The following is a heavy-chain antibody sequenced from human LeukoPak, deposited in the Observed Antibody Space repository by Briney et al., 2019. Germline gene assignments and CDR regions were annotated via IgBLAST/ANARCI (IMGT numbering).Heavy chain of an antibody. CDR2: INHSGST. J-gene: IGHJ4*02. D-gene: IGHD1-26*01. Sequence: SETLSLTCAVYGGSFSGYYWSWIRQPPGKGLEWIGEINHSGSTNYNPSLKSRVTISVDTSKNQFSLKLSSVTAADTAVYYCARLTDSQGEDYWGQGTLVTVSS. CDR3: ARLTDSQGEDY. CDR1: GGSFSGYY. V-gene: IGHV4-34*01.